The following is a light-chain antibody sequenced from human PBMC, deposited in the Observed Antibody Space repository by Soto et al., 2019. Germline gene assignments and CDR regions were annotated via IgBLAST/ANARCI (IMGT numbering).Light chain of an antibody. CDR1: SSDVGAYNY. CDR3: CSYAGSSTL. V-gene: IGLV2-14*01. J-gene: IGLJ1*01. CDR2: EVN. Sequence: QSVLTQPASVSGSPGQSITISCTGTSSDVGAYNYVSWYQQHPGKAPKLMIYEVNNRPSGVSNRFSGSRSGNTASLTISGLQAEDETDYYCCSYAGSSTLFGTGTKVTVL.